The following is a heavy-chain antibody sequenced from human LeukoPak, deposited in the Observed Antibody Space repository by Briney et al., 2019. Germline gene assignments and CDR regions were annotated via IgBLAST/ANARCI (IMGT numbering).Heavy chain of an antibody. D-gene: IGHD5-12*01. CDR1: GASINSGLYY. CDR3: ARVSGYDWESFYDY. J-gene: IGHJ4*02. Sequence: SQTLSLTCTVSGASINSGLYYWNWIRQPAGKGLEWIGRVISNGGTNYTPSLKSRVTISVSTSKNQFSLKLNSVTAADTAVYYCARVSGYDWESFYDYWGQGTLVTVSS. V-gene: IGHV4-61*02. CDR2: VISNGGT.